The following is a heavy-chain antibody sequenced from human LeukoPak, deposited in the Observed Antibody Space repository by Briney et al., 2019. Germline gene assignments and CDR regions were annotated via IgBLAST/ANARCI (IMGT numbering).Heavy chain of an antibody. CDR3: ARGARTTRGYSGYEARLYYFDY. CDR2: IIPIFGTA. V-gene: IGHV1-69*05. CDR1: GGTFSSYA. D-gene: IGHD5-12*01. Sequence: ASVKVSCKASGGTFSSYAISWVRQAPGQGLEWMERIIPIFGTANYAQKFQGRVTITTDESTSTAYMELSSLRSEDTAVYYCARGARTTRGYSGYEARLYYFDYWGQGTLVTVSS. J-gene: IGHJ4*02.